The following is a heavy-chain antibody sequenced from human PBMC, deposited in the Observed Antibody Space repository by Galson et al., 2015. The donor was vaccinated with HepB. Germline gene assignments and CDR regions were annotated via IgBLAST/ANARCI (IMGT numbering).Heavy chain of an antibody. CDR3: TTDCSGGSCYVVYAFDI. Sequence: SLRLSCAASGFTFSNAWMSWVRQAPGKGLEWVGRIKSKTDGGTTDYAAPVKGRFTISRDDSKNTLYLQMNSLKTEDTAVYYCTTDCSGGSCYVVYAFDIWGQGTMVTVSS. V-gene: IGHV3-15*01. CDR1: GFTFSNAW. CDR2: IKSKTDGGTT. D-gene: IGHD2-15*01. J-gene: IGHJ3*02.